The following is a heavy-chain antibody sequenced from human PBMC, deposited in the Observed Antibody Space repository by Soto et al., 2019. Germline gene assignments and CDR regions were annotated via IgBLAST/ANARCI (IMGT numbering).Heavy chain of an antibody. CDR1: GYTLTELS. J-gene: IGHJ5*02. CDR2: FDPEDGET. V-gene: IGHV1-24*01. CDR3: ETDPQRFGTPGWFDP. D-gene: IGHD3-10*01. Sequence: ASVKVSCKVSGYTLTELSMHWVRQAPGKGLEWMGGFDPEDGETIYAQKFQGRVTMTEDTSTDTAYMELSRLRSEDTAVYYCETDPQRFGTPGWFDPWGQGTLVTVSS.